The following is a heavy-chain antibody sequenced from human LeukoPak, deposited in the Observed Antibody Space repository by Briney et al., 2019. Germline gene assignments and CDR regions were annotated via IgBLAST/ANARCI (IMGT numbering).Heavy chain of an antibody. CDR3: ARVQERPYYDFWSGYYYFDY. V-gene: IGHV1-2*02. D-gene: IGHD3-3*01. CDR2: INPKSGGT. Sequence: ASVKVSCKASGYTFTDYYMHWVRQAPGQGLECMGWINPKSGGTNFAQKFQGRVAMTRDTSISTAYMELSRLTSDDTAVYYCARVQERPYYDFWSGYYYFDYWGQGTLVTVSS. CDR1: GYTFTDYY. J-gene: IGHJ4*02.